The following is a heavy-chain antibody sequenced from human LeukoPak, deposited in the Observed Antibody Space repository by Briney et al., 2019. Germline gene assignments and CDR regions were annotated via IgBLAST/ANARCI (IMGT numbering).Heavy chain of an antibody. CDR1: GGSFSGYY. V-gene: IGHV4-34*01. D-gene: IGHD3-22*01. CDR2: INHSGST. J-gene: IGHJ4*02. CDR3: ARMGGVYYYDSSGYYYADY. Sequence: PSETLSLTCAVYGGSFSGYYWSWIRQPPGKRLEWIGEINHSGSTNYNPSLKSRVTISVDTSKNQFSLKLSSVTAADTAVYYCARMGGVYYYDSSGYYYADYWGQGTLVTVSS.